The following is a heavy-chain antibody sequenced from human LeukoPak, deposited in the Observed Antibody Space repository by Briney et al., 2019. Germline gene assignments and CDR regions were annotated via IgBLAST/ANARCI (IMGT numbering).Heavy chain of an antibody. CDR1: GYSFTSYC. D-gene: IGHD3-10*01. Sequence: GESLKISCKGSGYSFTSYCIGWVRQMPGKGLELMGIIYPGDSDTRYSPSSEGQVTISADKSISTAYLQWSNLKASHTDMQYCARHRIIVRGVESTGYGMDVWGQGTTVTVSS. J-gene: IGHJ6*02. CDR2: IYPGDSDT. V-gene: IGHV5-51*01. CDR3: ARHRIIVRGVESTGYGMDV.